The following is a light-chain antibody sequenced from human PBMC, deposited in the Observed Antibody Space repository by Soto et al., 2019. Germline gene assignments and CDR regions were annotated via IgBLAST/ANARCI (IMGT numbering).Light chain of an antibody. Sequence: EIVMTQSPATLSVSPGERATISCRASQSVSSNLAWYQQKPGQAPRLLIYGASTRATGVPARFSGSGSGTEFTFTFSSLQSEDFAVYYCQQYNNWPLFGQGTKV. V-gene: IGKV3-15*01. CDR1: QSVSSN. CDR3: QQYNNWPL. CDR2: GAS. J-gene: IGKJ1*01.